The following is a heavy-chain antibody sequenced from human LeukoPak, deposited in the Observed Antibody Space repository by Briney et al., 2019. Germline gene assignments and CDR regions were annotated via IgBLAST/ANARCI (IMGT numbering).Heavy chain of an antibody. CDR2: ISSSSSYI. D-gene: IGHD5-18*01. CDR3: ARVPTAYGGGYSYGVDALDI. J-gene: IGHJ3*02. CDR1: GFTFSSYS. V-gene: IGHV3-21*01. Sequence: GGSLRLSCAASGFTFSSYSMNWVRQAPGKGLEWVSSISSSSSYIYYADSVKGRFTISRDNAKNSLYLQMNSLRAEDTAVYYCARVPTAYGGGYSYGVDALDIWGQGTMVTVSS.